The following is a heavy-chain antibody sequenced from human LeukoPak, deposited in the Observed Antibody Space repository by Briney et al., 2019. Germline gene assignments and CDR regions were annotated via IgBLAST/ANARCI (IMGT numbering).Heavy chain of an antibody. CDR3: ARDRGTYHYGSGSLDY. V-gene: IGHV3-30*03. CDR2: VSYDGDNK. J-gene: IGHJ4*02. D-gene: IGHD3-10*01. CDR1: GFTFNHYG. Sequence: GGSLRLSCAASGFTFNHYGMHWVRQAPGKGLEWVAVVSYDGDNKYYADSVKGRFTISRDNSKNTLHLQMNSLRAEDTAVYYCARDRGTYHYGSGSLDYWGQGTLVTVSS.